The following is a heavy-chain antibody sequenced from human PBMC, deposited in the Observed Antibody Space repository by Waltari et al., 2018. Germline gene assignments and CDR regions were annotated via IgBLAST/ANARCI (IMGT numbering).Heavy chain of an antibody. CDR3: ARASYDFWSGYYYWYFDL. Sequence: QVQLQESGPGLVKPSETLSLTCTVSGGSISSHYWSWIRQPPGKGLEWIGYIYYSGSTNYNPSRKSLVTISVDTSKNQFSLKRSSVTAADTAVYYCARASYDFWSGYYYWYFDLWGRGTLVTVSS. D-gene: IGHD3-3*01. CDR2: IYYSGST. CDR1: GGSISSHY. J-gene: IGHJ2*01. V-gene: IGHV4-59*11.